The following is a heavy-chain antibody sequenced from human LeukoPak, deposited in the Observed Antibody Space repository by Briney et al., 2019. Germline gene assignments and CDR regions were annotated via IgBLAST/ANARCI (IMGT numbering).Heavy chain of an antibody. CDR3: AKGGVRYYGSGSYYNDYYYYYYMDV. Sequence: GGSLRLSCATSQFNFNKFGMTWVRQAPGKGLEWVSSISGNGGSTQYADSVKGRFTISRDNSKNTLYLQMNSLRAEDTAVYYCAKGGVRYYGSGSYYNDYYYYYYMDVWGKGTTVTVSS. CDR2: ISGNGGST. J-gene: IGHJ6*03. D-gene: IGHD3-10*01. CDR1: QFNFNKFG. V-gene: IGHV3-23*01.